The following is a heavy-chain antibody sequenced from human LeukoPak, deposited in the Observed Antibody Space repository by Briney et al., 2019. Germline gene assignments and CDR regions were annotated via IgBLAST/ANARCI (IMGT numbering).Heavy chain of an antibody. Sequence: PGGSLRLSCAVSGLTFSSYAMHWVSHAPGKGLEWGAVTSYDGRHKYYADSVKGRFTISRDNSKNTLSLQMNSLRVEDTAVYYCAGGYSGGSVYAFDIWGQGTMLTVSS. CDR3: AGGYSGGSVYAFDI. CDR2: TSYDGRHK. D-gene: IGHD1-26*01. V-gene: IGHV3-30-3*01. CDR1: GLTFSSYA. J-gene: IGHJ3*02.